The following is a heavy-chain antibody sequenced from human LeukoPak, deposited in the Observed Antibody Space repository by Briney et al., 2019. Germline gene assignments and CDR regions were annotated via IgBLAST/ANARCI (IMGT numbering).Heavy chain of an antibody. CDR3: SRENGAFSPFGY. CDR2: ISLTGLT. Sequence: SGTLSLTCGVSGGSISNTNWWSWVRQPPGQGLEWIGEISLTGLTHYNPSLESRVTVSLDKSKNQLSLNLISVTAADTAVYFCSRENGAFSPFGYWGQGTLVTVLS. CDR1: GGSISNTNW. J-gene: IGHJ4*02. V-gene: IGHV4-4*02. D-gene: IGHD2-8*01.